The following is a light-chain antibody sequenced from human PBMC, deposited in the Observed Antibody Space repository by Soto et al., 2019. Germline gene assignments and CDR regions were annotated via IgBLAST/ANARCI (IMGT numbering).Light chain of an antibody. Sequence: EIVLTQSPATLSLSPGERATLSCRASQNVRSYLASYQQKPGQTPRLLIHDASSRATGIPDRFSGSGSGTDFTLTISSLEPEDSAVYYCQQRTNWPTSTFGQGTRREIK. CDR2: DAS. J-gene: IGKJ5*01. V-gene: IGKV3-11*01. CDR3: QQRTNWPTST. CDR1: QNVRSY.